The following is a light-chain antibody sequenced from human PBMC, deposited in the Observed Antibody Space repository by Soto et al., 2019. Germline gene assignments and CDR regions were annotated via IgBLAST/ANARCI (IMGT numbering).Light chain of an antibody. V-gene: IGKV1-8*01. CDR3: QQYYDYPWT. J-gene: IGKJ1*01. CDR1: QGVSRY. Sequence: AIRMTQSPSSLSASTGDRVTITCRASQGVSRYLAWYQQKPGKAPKLLIYGASTLQSGVPSRFNGSGSGTHFALTIRRLQPEDFVTYYCQQYYDYPWTFGQGTKMEIK. CDR2: GAS.